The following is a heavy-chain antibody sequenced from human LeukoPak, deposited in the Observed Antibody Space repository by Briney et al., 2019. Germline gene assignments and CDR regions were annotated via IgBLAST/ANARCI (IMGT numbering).Heavy chain of an antibody. CDR2: ISGIGGST. J-gene: IGHJ4*02. D-gene: IGHD1-1*01. CDR3: AKGDSKLEPRYFDY. CDR1: GFTFSSYA. V-gene: IGHV3-23*01. Sequence: PGGSLRLSCAASGFTFSSYAMSWVRQAPGKGLEWVSAISGIGGSTYYADSVKGRFTISRDNSKNTLYLQMNSLRAEHTAVYYCAKGDSKLEPRYFDYWGQGTLVTVSS.